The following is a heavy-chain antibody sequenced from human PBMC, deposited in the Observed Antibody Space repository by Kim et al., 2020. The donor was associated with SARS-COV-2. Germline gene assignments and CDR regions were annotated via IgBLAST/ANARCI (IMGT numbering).Heavy chain of an antibody. Sequence: LKSRVTTSVDTSKNQCSLKLSSVTAADTAVYYCARGATMVQGVIHWCDPWGQGTLVTVSS. CDR3: ARGATMVQGVIHWCDP. V-gene: IGHV4-59*09. D-gene: IGHD3-10*01. J-gene: IGHJ5*02.